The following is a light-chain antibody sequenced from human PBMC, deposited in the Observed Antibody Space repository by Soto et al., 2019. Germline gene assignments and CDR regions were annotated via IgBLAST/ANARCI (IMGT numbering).Light chain of an antibody. CDR2: DAS. J-gene: IGKJ5*01. CDR1: HDIINY. CDR3: HHKHGSPLPLT. Sequence: DVEMTQSPSSLSASVGHRVTITCQASHDIINYLNWYQHKPCKAPTLLIYDASNLETGVPSRFSGSGTGTDFNFTISSSQPEDIATDYCHHKHGSPLPLTFGQGTRLEIK. V-gene: IGKV1-33*01.